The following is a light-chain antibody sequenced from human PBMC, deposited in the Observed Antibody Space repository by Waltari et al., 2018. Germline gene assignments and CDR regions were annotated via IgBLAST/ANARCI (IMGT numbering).Light chain of an antibody. V-gene: IGKV1-33*01. Sequence: DIQMTQSPSSLSASIGDRVTLTCHETHDINGYLNWSQQKPGKAPKVLLYDASNSQTGVPSRSRGSGSGAHTSFTISSLQAEDVATYYCQHYNAPLFIFGPGTKVDIK. J-gene: IGKJ3*01. CDR1: HDINGY. CDR2: DAS. CDR3: QHYNAPLFI.